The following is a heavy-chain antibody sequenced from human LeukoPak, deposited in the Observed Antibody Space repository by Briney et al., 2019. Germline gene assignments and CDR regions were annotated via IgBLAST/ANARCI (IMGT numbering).Heavy chain of an antibody. Sequence: ASVKVSCKASGYTFSSYDISWVRQAPGQGLEWMGWISTYNDETNYAQKYQGRVTMTTDTSTSTAYMELRSLRSDDTAVYYCARGSGGSSKAYFDYWGQGTLVTVSS. CDR2: ISTYNDET. J-gene: IGHJ4*02. CDR3: ARGSGGSSKAYFDY. CDR1: GYTFSSYD. D-gene: IGHD2-15*01. V-gene: IGHV1-18*01.